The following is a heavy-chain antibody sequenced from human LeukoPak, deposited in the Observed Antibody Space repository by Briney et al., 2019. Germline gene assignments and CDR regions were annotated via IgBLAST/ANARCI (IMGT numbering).Heavy chain of an antibody. CDR3: VRDRWGNYGGYAAFDL. CDR1: GFTFSNYW. Sequence: GGSLRLSCVDSGFTFSNYWMHWVRQAPGKGLAWVSRINSDGSNTTYADSVKGRFTISRDNAKNMLYLQMNSLTAEDTAVYYCVRDRWGNYGGYAAFDLWGQGTMVTVSS. CDR2: INSDGSNT. V-gene: IGHV3-74*01. D-gene: IGHD4-17*01. J-gene: IGHJ3*01.